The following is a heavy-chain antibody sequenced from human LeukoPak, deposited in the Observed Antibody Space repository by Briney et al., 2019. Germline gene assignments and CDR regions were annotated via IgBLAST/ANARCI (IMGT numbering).Heavy chain of an antibody. CDR2: IYSDGST. V-gene: IGHV3-53*01. J-gene: IGHJ4*02. D-gene: IGHD6-19*01. CDR1: GFTVSSNY. CDR3: ARVPGSSGWYFDY. Sequence: GGSLRLSCAASGFTVSSNYMSWVRQAPGKGPEWVSVIYSDGSTYHADSVKDRFTISRDDSKNTLYLQMNSLRAEDTAVYYCARVPGSSGWYFDYWGQGTLVTVSS.